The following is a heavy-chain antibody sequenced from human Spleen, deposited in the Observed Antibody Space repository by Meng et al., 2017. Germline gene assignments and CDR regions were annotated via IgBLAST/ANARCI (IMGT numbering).Heavy chain of an antibody. V-gene: IGHV1-69*05. D-gene: IGHD3-22*01. J-gene: IGHJ4*02. CDR3: ARVVKGYYYDSSGYYSYYFDY. CDR1: GGTFSSYA. CDR2: ISPIFGTA. Sequence: SVKVSCKASGGTFSSYAISWVRQAPGQGLEWMGGISPIFGTANYAQKFQGRVTITTDESTSTAYMELSSLRSEDTAVYYCARVVKGYYYDSSGYYSYYFDYWGQGTLVTVSS.